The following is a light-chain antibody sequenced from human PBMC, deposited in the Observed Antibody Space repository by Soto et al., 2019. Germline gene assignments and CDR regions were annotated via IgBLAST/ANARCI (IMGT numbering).Light chain of an antibody. CDR2: WAS. CDR3: QHYCNSWT. CDR1: QNNKNY. V-gene: IGKV4-1*01. Sequence: DIVMPPSPDYLAVSLVEIATINCKSSQNNKNYLAWYQQKAGQPPKLIIDWASTRASGVPDRFSGSGSGTDFTLTISSLQAEDVAVYYCQHYCNSWTFGHGTMVDI. J-gene: IGKJ1*01.